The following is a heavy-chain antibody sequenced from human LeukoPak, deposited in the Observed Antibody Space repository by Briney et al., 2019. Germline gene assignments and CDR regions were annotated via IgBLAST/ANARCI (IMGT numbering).Heavy chain of an antibody. CDR1: GYTFTSYG. Sequence: VASVKVSCKASGYTFTSYGISWVRQSPGQGLEWMGWISAYNGNTNYAQKLQGRVTMTTDTSTSTAYMELRSLRSDDTAVYYCARDSPNTRSSWYSEGGGYWGQGTLVTVSS. J-gene: IGHJ4*02. CDR2: ISAYNGNT. D-gene: IGHD6-13*01. CDR3: ARDSPNTRSSWYSEGGGY. V-gene: IGHV1-18*01.